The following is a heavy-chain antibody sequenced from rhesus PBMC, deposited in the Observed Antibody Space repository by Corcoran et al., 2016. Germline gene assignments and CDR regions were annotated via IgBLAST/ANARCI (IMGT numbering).Heavy chain of an antibody. V-gene: IGHV4-169*01. Sequence: QLQLQESGPGLVKPSETLSVTCAVSGGSISSSYWSWSRQAPGKGLEWIVYIYGSGSSTNYNSSLKSRVTLSVDTSKNQLSLKLSSVTAADTAVYYCAGAYSNYFDYWGQGVLVTVSS. CDR1: GGSISSSY. D-gene: IGHD5-42*01. CDR2: IYGSGSST. CDR3: AGAYSNYFDY. J-gene: IGHJ4*01.